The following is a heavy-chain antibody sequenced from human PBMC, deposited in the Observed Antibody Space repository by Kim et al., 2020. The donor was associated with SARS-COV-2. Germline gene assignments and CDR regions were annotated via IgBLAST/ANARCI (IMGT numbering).Heavy chain of an antibody. CDR2: ISSSSSYI. J-gene: IGHJ6*02. CDR1: GFTFSSYS. CDR3: ARDSGYSGYDPLYYYYGMDV. V-gene: IGHV3-21*01. Sequence: GGSLRLSCAASGFTFSSYSMNWVRQAPGKGLEWVSSISSSSSYIYYADSVKGRFTISRDNAKNSLYLQMNSLRAEDTAVYYCARDSGYSGYDPLYYYYGMDVWGQGTTVTVSS. D-gene: IGHD5-12*01.